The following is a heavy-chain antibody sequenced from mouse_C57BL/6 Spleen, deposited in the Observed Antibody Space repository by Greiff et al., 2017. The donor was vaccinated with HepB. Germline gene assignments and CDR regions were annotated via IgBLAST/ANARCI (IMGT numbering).Heavy chain of an antibody. D-gene: IGHD1-1*01. Sequence: QVQLQQPGAELVKPGASVKMSCKASGYTFTSYWITWVKQRPGQGLEWIGDIYPGSGSTNYNEKFKSKATLTVDTSSSTAYMQLSSLTSEDSAVYYCARSKHGSSYYAMDYWGQGTSVTVSS. CDR2: IYPGSGST. CDR3: ARSKHGSSYYAMDY. J-gene: IGHJ4*01. V-gene: IGHV1-55*01. CDR1: GYTFTSYW.